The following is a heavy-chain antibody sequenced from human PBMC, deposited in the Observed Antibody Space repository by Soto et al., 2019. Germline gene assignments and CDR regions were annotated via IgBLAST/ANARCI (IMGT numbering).Heavy chain of an antibody. CDR1: GFTFSSYG. CDR2: ISYDGSNK. V-gene: IGHV3-30*18. CDR3: AKGEGYYGSGSYLDY. Sequence: QVQLVESGGGVVQPGRSLRLSCAASGFTFSSYGMHWVRQAPGKGLEWVAVISYDGSNKYYADSVKGRFTISRDNSKNTLYLQMNSLRAEDTAVYYCAKGEGYYGSGSYLDYWGQGTLVTVSS. J-gene: IGHJ4*02. D-gene: IGHD3-10*01.